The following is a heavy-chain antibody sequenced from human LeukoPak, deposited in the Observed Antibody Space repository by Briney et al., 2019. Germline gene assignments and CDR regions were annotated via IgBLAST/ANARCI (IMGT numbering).Heavy chain of an antibody. V-gene: IGHV3-11*01. J-gene: IGHJ4*02. Sequence: GGSLRLSCAASGFTFSDYYMSWIRQAPGKGVEWVSYISSSGSTIYYADSVKGRFTISRDNAKNSLYLQMNSLRAEDTAVYYCARDRAASNYFDYWGQGTLVTVSS. D-gene: IGHD2-15*01. CDR3: ARDRAASNYFDY. CDR2: ISSSGSTI. CDR1: GFTFSDYY.